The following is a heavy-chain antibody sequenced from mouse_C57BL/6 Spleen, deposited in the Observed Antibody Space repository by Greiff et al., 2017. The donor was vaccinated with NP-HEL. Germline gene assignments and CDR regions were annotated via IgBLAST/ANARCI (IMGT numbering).Heavy chain of an antibody. CDR1: GFTFSDYG. V-gene: IGHV5-17*01. J-gene: IGHJ3*01. CDR3: AREQLLRQAWFAY. CDR2: ISSGSSTI. D-gene: IGHD1-2*01. Sequence: EVMLVESGGGLVKPGGSLKLSCAASGFTFSDYGMHWVRQAPEKGLEWVAYISSGSSTIYYADTVKGRFTISRDNAKNTLFLQMTSLRSEDTAMYYCAREQLLRQAWFAYWGQGTLVTVSA.